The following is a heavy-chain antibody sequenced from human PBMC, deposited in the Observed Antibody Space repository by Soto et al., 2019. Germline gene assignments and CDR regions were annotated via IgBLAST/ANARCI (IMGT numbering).Heavy chain of an antibody. CDR2: IHHTGST. CDR3: ARPEGGYGSGYSWFDP. CDR1: GRSISEINSY. Sequence: SETLSLTCSVSGRSISEINSYWGWIRQTPGEGLEWIGTIHHTGSTYYNPSLKSRVIISLDTSKNQFSLKLSSVTAAYTALYYCARPEGGYGSGYSWFDPWGQGTRVTVSS. J-gene: IGHJ5*02. D-gene: IGHD5-12*01. V-gene: IGHV4-39*01.